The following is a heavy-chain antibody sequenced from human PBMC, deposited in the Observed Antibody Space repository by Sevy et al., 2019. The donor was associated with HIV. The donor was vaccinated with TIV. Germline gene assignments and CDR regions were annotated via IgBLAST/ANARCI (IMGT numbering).Heavy chain of an antibody. Sequence: GGSLRLSYAASGFTFSSYAMSWVRQAPGKGLEWVSAISGSGGSTYYADSVKGRFTISRDNSKNTLYLQMNSLRAEDTAVYYCAKGYDSSGYYWVSGSSDFDYWGQGTLVTVSS. CDR1: GFTFSSYA. V-gene: IGHV3-23*01. J-gene: IGHJ4*02. D-gene: IGHD3-22*01. CDR2: ISGSGGST. CDR3: AKGYDSSGYYWVSGSSDFDY.